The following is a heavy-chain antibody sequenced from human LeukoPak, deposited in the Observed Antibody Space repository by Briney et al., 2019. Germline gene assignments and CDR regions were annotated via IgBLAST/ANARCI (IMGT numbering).Heavy chain of an antibody. V-gene: IGHV1-2*06. D-gene: IGHD2-15*01. J-gene: IGHJ5*02. CDR3: ARDRDCSGGSCYDNWFDP. CDR1: GGTFSSYA. Sequence: ASVKVSCKASGGTFSSYAISWVRQAPGQGLEWMGRINPNSGGTNYAQKFQGRVTMTRDTSISTAYMELSRLRSDDTAVYYCARDRDCSGGSCYDNWFDPWGQGTLVTVSS. CDR2: INPNSGGT.